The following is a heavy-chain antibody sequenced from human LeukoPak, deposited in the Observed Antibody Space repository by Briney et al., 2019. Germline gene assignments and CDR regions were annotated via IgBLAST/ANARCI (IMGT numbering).Heavy chain of an antibody. J-gene: IGHJ4*02. CDR3: ARPAYCGGNCYYFPDY. Sequence: PGGSLRLSCAASGFTFSDYFMSWIRQAPGKGLEWLSHLSSSGTGYYTDSVKGRATISRDNAKNSLYLQMNSLRAEDTAVYYCARPAYCGGNCYYFPDYWGQGTLVTVSS. CDR2: LSSSGTG. V-gene: IGHV3-11*04. D-gene: IGHD2-21*02. CDR1: GFTFSDYF.